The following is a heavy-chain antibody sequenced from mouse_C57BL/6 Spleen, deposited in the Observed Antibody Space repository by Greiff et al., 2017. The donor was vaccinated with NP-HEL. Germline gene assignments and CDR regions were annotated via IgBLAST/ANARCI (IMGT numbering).Heavy chain of an antibody. CDR2: ISSGGSYT. CDR1: GFTFSSYG. J-gene: IGHJ4*01. D-gene: IGHD2-3*01. V-gene: IGHV5-6*01. CDR3: ASHIWSDSYYGGYAMDY. Sequence: EVKVVESGGDLVKPGGSLKLSCAASGFTFSSYGMSWVRQTPDKRLEWVATISSGGSYTYYPDSVKGRFTISRDNAKNTLYLQMSSLKSEDTAMYYCASHIWSDSYYGGYAMDYWGQGTSVTVSS.